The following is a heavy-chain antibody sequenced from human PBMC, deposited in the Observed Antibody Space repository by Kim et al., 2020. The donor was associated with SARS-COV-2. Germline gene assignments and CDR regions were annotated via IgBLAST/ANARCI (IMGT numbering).Heavy chain of an antibody. Sequence: SVKVSCKASGGTFSSYAISWVRQAPGQGLEWMGRIIPILGIANYAQKFQGRVTITADKSTSTAYMELSSLRSEDTAVYYCGTYYYDRGDAFDIWGQGTMVTVSS. CDR3: GTYYYDRGDAFDI. CDR1: GGTFSSYA. J-gene: IGHJ3*02. V-gene: IGHV1-69*04. CDR2: IIPILGIA. D-gene: IGHD3-22*01.